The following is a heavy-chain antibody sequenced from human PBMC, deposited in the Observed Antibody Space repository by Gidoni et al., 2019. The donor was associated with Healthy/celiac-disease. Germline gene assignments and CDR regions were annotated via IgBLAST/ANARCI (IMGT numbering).Heavy chain of an antibody. CDR3: AHSLAVAGTNWFDP. CDR1: GFSPSNSGVG. V-gene: IGHV2-5*02. J-gene: IGHJ5*02. D-gene: IGHD6-19*01. CDR2: IYWDDDK. Sequence: QITLKETGPTLVKPTQTLTLTCTFSGFSPSNSGVGVGWIRQPPGKALEWLALIYWDDDKRYTPSLKSMLTITKDTSKNQVVLTMTNMDPVDTATYYCAHSLAVAGTNWFDPWGQGTLVTVSS.